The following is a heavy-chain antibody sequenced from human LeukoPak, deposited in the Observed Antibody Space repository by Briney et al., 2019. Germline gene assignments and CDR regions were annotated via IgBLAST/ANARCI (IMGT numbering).Heavy chain of an antibody. CDR2: ISSSGSTI. Sequence: GGSLRLSCAASGFTFSSYEMNWVRQAPGKGLEWVSYISSSGSTIYYVDSVKGRFTISRDNAKNSLYLQMSSLRAEDTAVYYCARDGDLAPDVPFDYWGQGTLVTVSS. V-gene: IGHV3-48*03. J-gene: IGHJ4*02. D-gene: IGHD7-27*01. CDR3: ARDGDLAPDVPFDY. CDR1: GFTFSSYE.